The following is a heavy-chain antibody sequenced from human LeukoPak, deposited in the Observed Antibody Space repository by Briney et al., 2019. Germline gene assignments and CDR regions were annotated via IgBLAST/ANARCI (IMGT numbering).Heavy chain of an antibody. CDR1: GFTFSSYS. CDR3: ARLRYDSSGYYSIFDY. D-gene: IGHD3-22*01. J-gene: IGHJ4*02. V-gene: IGHV3-7*01. Sequence: GGSLRLSCAASGFTFSSYSMNWVRQAPGKRLEWVANINQDGSEKYYVDSVKGRFTISRDNAKNSLYLQMNSLRAEDTAVYYCARLRYDSSGYYSIFDYWGQGTLVTVSS. CDR2: INQDGSEK.